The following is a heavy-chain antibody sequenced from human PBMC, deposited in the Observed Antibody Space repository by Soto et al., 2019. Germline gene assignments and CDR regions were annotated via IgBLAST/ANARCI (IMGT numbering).Heavy chain of an antibody. D-gene: IGHD6-13*01. CDR2: IKQEGSEK. CDR1: GFTFSSYW. CDR3: ACIAAAGTDAFDI. J-gene: IGHJ3*02. Sequence: PGGSLRLSCAASGFTFSSYWMSWVRQAPGKGLEWVANIKQEGSEKYYVDSVKGRFTISRDNAKNSLYLQMNSLRAEDTAVYYCACIAAAGTDAFDIWGQGTMVTVSS. V-gene: IGHV3-7*01.